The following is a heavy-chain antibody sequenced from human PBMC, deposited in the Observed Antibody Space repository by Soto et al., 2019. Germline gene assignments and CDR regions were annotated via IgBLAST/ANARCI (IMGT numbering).Heavy chain of an antibody. J-gene: IGHJ4*02. Sequence: GASVKVSCKASRLTFTSFALQWERQAREKRLEWIGGIVVGSSNTNYAQKFRERVTITRDMSTSTAYMELSSLRSEDTAVYYCAAPTTNYDFWSGYYPSFDYWGQGTLVTVSS. CDR1: RLTFTSFA. CDR3: AAPTTNYDFWSGYYPSFDY. V-gene: IGHV1-58*01. CDR2: IVVGSSNT. D-gene: IGHD3-3*01.